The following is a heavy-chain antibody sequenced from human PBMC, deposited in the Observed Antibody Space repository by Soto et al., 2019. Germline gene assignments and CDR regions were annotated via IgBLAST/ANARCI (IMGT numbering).Heavy chain of an antibody. D-gene: IGHD7-27*01. Sequence: LRLSCAASGFTFSSYWMHWVRQAPGKGLMWVSHISSDSSSISYADSVKGRFTISRDNAKDTLYLQMNSLRAEDTAVYYCARDSNLGFDPWGQGTLVTVSS. CDR1: GFTFSSYW. CDR3: ARDSNLGFDP. CDR2: ISSDSSSI. V-gene: IGHV3-74*01. J-gene: IGHJ5*02.